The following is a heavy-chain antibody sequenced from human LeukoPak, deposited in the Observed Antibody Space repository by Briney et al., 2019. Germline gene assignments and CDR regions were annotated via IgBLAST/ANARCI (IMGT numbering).Heavy chain of an antibody. CDR1: GFTLRSHW. V-gene: IGHV3-74*01. CDR2: INNDGSSA. CDR3: ARNSWPFDY. D-gene: IGHD4-23*01. J-gene: IGHJ4*02. Sequence: PGGSLRLSCAASGFTLRSHWMHWVRQVPGKGLVWVSRINNDGSSASYADAVKGRFTISRDNAKNTLYLQMTSLRVEDTAVYYCARNSWPFDYWGQGTLVTVSS.